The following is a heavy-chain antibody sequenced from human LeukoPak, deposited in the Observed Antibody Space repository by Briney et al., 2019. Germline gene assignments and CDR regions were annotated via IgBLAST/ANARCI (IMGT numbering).Heavy chain of an antibody. V-gene: IGHV1-69*05. Sequence: SSVKASCKASGGTFSSYAITWVRQAPGQGLEWMGGIIPIFGTANYAQKFPGRVTITTDESTSTAYMELSSVRSEGTAVYYFPRGRGSGWYSWFDPWGQGSLATVCS. CDR1: GGTFSSYA. CDR2: IIPIFGTA. J-gene: IGHJ5*02. CDR3: PRGRGSGWYSWFDP. D-gene: IGHD6-19*01.